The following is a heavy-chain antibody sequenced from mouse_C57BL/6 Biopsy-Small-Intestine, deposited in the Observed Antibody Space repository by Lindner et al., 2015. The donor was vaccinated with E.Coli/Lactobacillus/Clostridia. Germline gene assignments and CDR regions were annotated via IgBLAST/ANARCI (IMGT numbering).Heavy chain of an antibody. Sequence: SVKVSCKASGYTFSSYGITWVRQARGQGLEWMGWINVYNGNTDFAQPFQGRVTVTTDKSTNTVYMELKNLRSDDTAVYYCARGPLRAKENYYYYYMDVWGIGTTVTVSS. CDR3: ARGPLRAKENYYYYYMDV. J-gene: IGHJ1*03. CDR1: GYTFSSYG. V-gene: IGHV1-7*01. CDR2: INVYNGNT. D-gene: IGHD2-12*01.